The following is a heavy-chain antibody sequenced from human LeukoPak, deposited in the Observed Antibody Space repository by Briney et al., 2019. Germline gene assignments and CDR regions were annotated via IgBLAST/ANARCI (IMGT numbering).Heavy chain of an antibody. CDR1: GGSISSSSYY. CDR3: ARRSDSGSDDGEDYFDY. Sequence: SETLSLTCTVSGGSISSSSYYWGWIRQPPGKGLEWIGSIYYSGSTYYNPSLKSRVTISVDTSKNQFSLKLSSVTAADTAVYFCARRSDSGSDDGEDYFDYWGQGTLATVSS. J-gene: IGHJ4*02. CDR2: IYYSGST. D-gene: IGHD1-26*01. V-gene: IGHV4-39*01.